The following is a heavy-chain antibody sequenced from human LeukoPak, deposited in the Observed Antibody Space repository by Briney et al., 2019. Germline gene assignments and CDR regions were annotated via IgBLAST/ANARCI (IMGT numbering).Heavy chain of an antibody. CDR1: GFSFSSYW. Sequence: GGSLRLSCAASGFSFSSYWMSWVRQAPGKGLEWVANIKQDGSEKYYVDSVKGRFTISRDNSKNTLYLQMNSLRAEDTAVYYCARVGHYYDSSGLDAFDIWGQGTMVTVSS. D-gene: IGHD3-22*01. V-gene: IGHV3-7*03. CDR2: IKQDGSEK. CDR3: ARVGHYYDSSGLDAFDI. J-gene: IGHJ3*02.